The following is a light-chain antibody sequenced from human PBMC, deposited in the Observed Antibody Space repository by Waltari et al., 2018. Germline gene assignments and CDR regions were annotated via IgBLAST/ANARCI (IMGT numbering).Light chain of an antibody. J-gene: IGKJ4*01. Sequence: ETVMTQTPVSLSVTRGQPASMSCKSSQRLLESDGTTYLHWYLRKPSQSPQLLIYDVSSRLSGVPDRFSGSGSGTDFTLRISRVEAEDVGVYYCMQGIHLPLTFGGGTKVEMK. CDR1: QRLLESDGTTY. V-gene: IGKV2-29*02. CDR3: MQGIHLPLT. CDR2: DVS.